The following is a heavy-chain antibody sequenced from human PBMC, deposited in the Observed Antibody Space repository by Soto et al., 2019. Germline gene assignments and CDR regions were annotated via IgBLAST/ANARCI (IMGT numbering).Heavy chain of an antibody. CDR2: VFSGGST. CDR3: ASARTYNYAFDF. CDR1: GFTVHGNY. Sequence: PGGSLRLSCAPSGFTVHGNYMTWVRQASGKGLEWVSVVFSGGSTFYADSVKGRFTISRDTSKNTLSLQVNSLRAEDTAVYFCASARTYNYAFDFWGQGTLVTVSS. J-gene: IGHJ4*02. V-gene: IGHV3-53*01. D-gene: IGHD5-18*01.